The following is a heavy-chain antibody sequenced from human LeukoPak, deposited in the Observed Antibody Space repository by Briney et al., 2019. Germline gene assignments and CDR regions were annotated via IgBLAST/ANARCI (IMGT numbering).Heavy chain of an antibody. Sequence: SETLSLTCTVSGGSINSSSYYWGWIRQPPGEALEWIGSIYHSGYTYYNPSLKSRVTISVDTSKSQFSLKLSSVTAADTAVYYCARSSMSRGVTVDYWGQGTLVTVSS. V-gene: IGHV4-39*01. D-gene: IGHD3-10*01. CDR2: IYHSGYT. CDR1: GGSINSSSYY. CDR3: ARSSMSRGVTVDY. J-gene: IGHJ4*02.